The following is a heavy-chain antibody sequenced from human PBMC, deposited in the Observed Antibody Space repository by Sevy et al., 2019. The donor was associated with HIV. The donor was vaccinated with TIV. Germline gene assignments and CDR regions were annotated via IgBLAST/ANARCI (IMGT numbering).Heavy chain of an antibody. J-gene: IGHJ6*03. V-gene: IGHV4-39*01. D-gene: IGHD3-10*01. CDR3: ARLRGGYGNGWFYYYMDV. CDR1: GGSIRRGDYF. Sequence: SETLSLTCSVTGGSIRRGDYFWGWIRQSPGQGLEWIGSITDSGSTYYNPSLKSRVTMSVDTSKNQFSLKLGSVTAADTAVHYCARLRGGYGNGWFYYYMDVWGKGTTVTVSS. CDR2: ITDSGST.